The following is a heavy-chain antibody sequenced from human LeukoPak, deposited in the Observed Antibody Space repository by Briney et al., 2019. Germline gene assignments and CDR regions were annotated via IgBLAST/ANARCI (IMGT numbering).Heavy chain of an antibody. D-gene: IGHD4-17*01. Sequence: PGGSLRLSCAASGFTFSNYWMTWVRQAPGKGLEWVANIKQDGSEKFYVDSVKGRFTISRDNSKNTLYLQMGSLRAEDMAVYYCARQAPTLRNYFDYWGQGTLVTVSS. J-gene: IGHJ4*02. CDR2: IKQDGSEK. V-gene: IGHV3-7*01. CDR3: ARQAPTLRNYFDY. CDR1: GFTFSNYW.